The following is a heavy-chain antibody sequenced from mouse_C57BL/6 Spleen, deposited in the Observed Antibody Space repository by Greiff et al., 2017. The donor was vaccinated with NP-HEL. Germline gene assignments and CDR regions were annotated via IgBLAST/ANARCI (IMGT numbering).Heavy chain of an antibody. CDR2: IYPGSGST. D-gene: IGHD3-2*02. CDR1: GYTFTSYW. V-gene: IGHV1-55*01. Sequence: VQLQQPGAELVKPGASVKMSCKASGYTFTSYWITWVKQRPGQGLEWIGDIYPGSGSTNYTEKFKSKATLTVDTSSSTAYMQLSSLTSEDSAVYYCARSGTAQATLDYWGQGTTLTVSS. CDR3: ARSGTAQATLDY. J-gene: IGHJ2*01.